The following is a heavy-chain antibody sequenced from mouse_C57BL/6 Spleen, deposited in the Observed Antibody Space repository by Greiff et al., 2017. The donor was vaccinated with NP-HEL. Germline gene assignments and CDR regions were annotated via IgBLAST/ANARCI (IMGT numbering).Heavy chain of an antibody. V-gene: IGHV1-64*01. CDR1: GYTFTSYW. J-gene: IGHJ2*01. CDR2: IHPNSGST. D-gene: IGHD5-1*01. Sequence: QVHVKQPGAELVKPGASVKLSCKASGYTFTSYWMHWVKQRPGQGLEWIGMIHPNSGSTNYNEKFKSKATLTVDKSSSTAYMQLSSLTSEDSAVYYCARWDEYAPFDYWGQGTTLTVSS. CDR3: ARWDEYAPFDY.